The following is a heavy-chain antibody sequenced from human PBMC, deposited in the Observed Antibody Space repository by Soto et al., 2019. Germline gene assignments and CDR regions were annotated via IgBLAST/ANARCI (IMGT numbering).Heavy chain of an antibody. D-gene: IGHD2-2*01. CDR1: GGTFSSYT. V-gene: IGHV1-69*08. Sequence: QVQLVQSGAEVKKPGSSVKVSCKASGGTFSSYTISCVRQAPGQGLEWMGRIIPILGIANYAQKFQGRVTITADKSPSTVYMELSSLRSEDTAVYYGAREQRHCSSASRLTDYWGQGPLVTVSS. CDR3: AREQRHCSSASRLTDY. J-gene: IGHJ4*02. CDR2: IIPILGIA.